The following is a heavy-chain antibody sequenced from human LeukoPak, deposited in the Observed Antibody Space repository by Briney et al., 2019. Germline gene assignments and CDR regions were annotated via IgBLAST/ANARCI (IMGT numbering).Heavy chain of an antibody. D-gene: IGHD4-17*01. Sequence: GGSLRLSCAASGFTFDDYAMHWVRQAPGQGLEWSSGISWNSGRTGYADSVKGRFTISRDNAKNSLYLQMNSLRAEDTALYYCAKANYGDYGGYYYYMDVWGRGTTVTISS. CDR1: GFTFDDYA. CDR2: ISWNSGRT. CDR3: AKANYGDYGGYYYYMDV. J-gene: IGHJ6*03. V-gene: IGHV3-9*01.